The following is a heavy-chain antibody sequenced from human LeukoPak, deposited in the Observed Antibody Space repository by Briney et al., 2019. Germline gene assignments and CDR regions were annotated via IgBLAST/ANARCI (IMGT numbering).Heavy chain of an antibody. CDR3: ARGTNAVWHY. Sequence: GGSLRLSCAASGFTFSSYNMNWVRQAPGKGLEWVSSISSSGNSMYYADSVKGRFTISRDNAMNSLYLQMNSLRAEDTAVYYCARGTNAVWHYWGQGTLVTVSS. D-gene: IGHD2-8*01. CDR1: GFTFSSYN. J-gene: IGHJ4*02. CDR2: ISSSGNSM. V-gene: IGHV3-21*01.